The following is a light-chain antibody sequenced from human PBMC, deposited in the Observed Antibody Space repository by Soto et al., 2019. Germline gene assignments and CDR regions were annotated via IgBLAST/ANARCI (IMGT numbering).Light chain of an antibody. J-gene: IGLJ3*02. CDR1: SSDVGGYNF. CDR2: DVN. Sequence: QSALTQPRSVSGSPGQSVTISCTGTSSDVGGYNFVSWYQRHPGKAPKIMIYDVNKRPSGVPDRFSGSKSGNMASLTISGLQAEDEADFYCCSYAGSYWVFGGGTKLTVL. CDR3: CSYAGSYWV. V-gene: IGLV2-11*01.